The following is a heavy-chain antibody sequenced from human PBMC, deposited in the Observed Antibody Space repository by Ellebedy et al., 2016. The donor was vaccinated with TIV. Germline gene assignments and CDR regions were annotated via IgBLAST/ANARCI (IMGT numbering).Heavy chain of an antibody. V-gene: IGHV3-74*01. CDR1: GFTFSSYW. CDR3: ARGRGYCSGGSCPSWFDP. Sequence: PGGSLRLSCAASGFTFSSYWMHWVRQAPGKGLVWVSRINSDGSTTGYADSVKGRFTISRDNAKNTLYLQMNSLRAEDTAVYYCARGRGYCSGGSCPSWFDPWGQGTLVTVSS. J-gene: IGHJ5*02. D-gene: IGHD2-15*01. CDR2: INSDGSTT.